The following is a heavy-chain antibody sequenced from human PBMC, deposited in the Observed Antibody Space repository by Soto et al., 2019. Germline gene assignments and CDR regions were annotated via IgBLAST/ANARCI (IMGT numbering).Heavy chain of an antibody. J-gene: IGHJ5*02. CDR1: GFLFSDSA. CDR2: IRTKTYSYAT. Sequence: GGSLRLSCTGSGFLFSDSAMHWVRQTSGRGLEWVGLIRTKTYSYATSYASSVKGRFTLSRDDSTSTVYLMMNSLTSEDTAVYYCARPSSYCGGDCFFNWFDPWGQGALVTVSS. V-gene: IGHV3-73*01. D-gene: IGHD2-21*02. CDR3: ARPSSYCGGDCFFNWFDP.